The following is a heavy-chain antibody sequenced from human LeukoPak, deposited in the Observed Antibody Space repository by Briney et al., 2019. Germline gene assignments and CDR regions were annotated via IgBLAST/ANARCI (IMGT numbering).Heavy chain of an antibody. CDR3: AIGGAYSYDYFDY. CDR1: GYSFTSYW. D-gene: IGHD5-18*01. J-gene: IGHJ4*02. V-gene: IGHV5-51*01. Sequence: GESLKISCKGSGYSFTSYWIGWVRQKPGKGLEWMGIIFPGDSDTRYSPSFQGQVTISADKSISTAYLQWSSLKASDTAMYYCAIGGAYSYDYFDYWGQGTLVTVSS. CDR2: IFPGDSDT.